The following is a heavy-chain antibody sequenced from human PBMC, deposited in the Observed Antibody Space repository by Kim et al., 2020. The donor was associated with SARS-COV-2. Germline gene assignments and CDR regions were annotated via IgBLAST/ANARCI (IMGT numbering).Heavy chain of an antibody. J-gene: IGHJ3*01. CDR3: ASSRSRVIDV. CDR2: WNN. Sequence: WNNDYAVSVKSRINITPDTSKNQFSLQLNSVTPEDTAVYYCASSRSRVIDVWGQGTMVTVSS. V-gene: IGHV6-1*01. D-gene: IGHD6-6*01.